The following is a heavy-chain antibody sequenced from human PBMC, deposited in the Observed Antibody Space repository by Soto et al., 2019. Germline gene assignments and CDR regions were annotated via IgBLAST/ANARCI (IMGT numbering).Heavy chain of an antibody. CDR2: VSPYSDNT. V-gene: IGHV1-18*01. Sequence: QVQLEQSGSEVKKPGASVKVTCKASGYMFYNFGISWVRQAPGQGLEWMGWVSPYSDNTNYAQKFQGRATMTTDTSTTTASMEPRSLRSDDTAVYYCARLRTSGYYSHFYYGMDVWGQGTTVTVSS. D-gene: IGHD3-22*01. CDR3: ARLRTSGYYSHFYYGMDV. CDR1: GYMFYNFG. J-gene: IGHJ6*02.